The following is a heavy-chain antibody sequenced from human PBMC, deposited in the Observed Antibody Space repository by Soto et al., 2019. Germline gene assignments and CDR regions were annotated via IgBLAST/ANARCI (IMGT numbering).Heavy chain of an antibody. Sequence: SETLSLTCTVSGGSISSGDYYWSWIRQPPGKGLEWIGYIYYSGSTYYNPSLKSRVTISVDTSKNQFSLKLSSVTAADTAVYYCARGLDSSGYPFDYWGQGTLVTVSS. CDR1: GGSISSGDYY. J-gene: IGHJ4*02. V-gene: IGHV4-30-4*01. CDR3: ARGLDSSGYPFDY. CDR2: IYYSGST. D-gene: IGHD3-22*01.